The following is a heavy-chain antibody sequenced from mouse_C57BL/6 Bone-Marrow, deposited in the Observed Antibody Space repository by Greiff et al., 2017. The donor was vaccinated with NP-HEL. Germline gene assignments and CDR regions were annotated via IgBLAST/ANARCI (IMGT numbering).Heavy chain of an antibody. J-gene: IGHJ3*01. V-gene: IGHV5-4*01. Sequence: EVQVVESGGGLVKPGGSLKLSCAASGFTFSSYAMSWVRQTPEKRLEWVATISDGGSYTYYPDNVKGRFTISRDNAKNNLYLQMSHLKSEDTAMYYCARARSWFAYWGQGTLVTVSA. CDR1: GFTFSSYA. CDR3: ARARSWFAY. CDR2: ISDGGSYT.